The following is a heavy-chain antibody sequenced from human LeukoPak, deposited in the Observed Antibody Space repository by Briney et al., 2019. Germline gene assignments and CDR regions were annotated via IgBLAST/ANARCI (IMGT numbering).Heavy chain of an antibody. V-gene: IGHV3-7*03. CDR3: AKRGAEVGATVAPGDY. J-gene: IGHJ4*02. D-gene: IGHD1-26*01. CDR2: IKQDGSEK. Sequence: GGSLRLSCAASGFTFSSYWMSWVRQAPGKGLEWVANIKQDGSEKYYVDSVKGRFTISRDNSKNTLYLQMNSLRAEDTAVYYCAKRGAEVGATVAPGDYWGQGTLVTVSS. CDR1: GFTFSSYW.